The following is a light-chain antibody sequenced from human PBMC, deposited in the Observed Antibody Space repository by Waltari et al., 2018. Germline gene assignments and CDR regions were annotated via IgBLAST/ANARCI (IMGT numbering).Light chain of an antibody. J-gene: IGLJ2*01. CDR2: GKN. CDR3: NSRDSSGNHLHVV. V-gene: IGLV3-19*01. CDR1: SLRSYY. Sequence: SSELTQDPAVSVALGQTVRITCQGDSLRSYYASWYQQKPGQAPVLVIYGKNNRPSGIPGRFSGSSSGNTASLTSTGAQAEDEADYYCNSRDSSGNHLHVVFGGGTKLTVL.